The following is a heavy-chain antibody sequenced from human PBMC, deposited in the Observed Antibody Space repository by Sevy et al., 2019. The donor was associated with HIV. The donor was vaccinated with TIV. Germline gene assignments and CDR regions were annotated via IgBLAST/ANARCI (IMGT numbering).Heavy chain of an antibody. V-gene: IGHV3-7*01. CDR2: IKQDGSVK. D-gene: IGHD5-12*01. CDR1: GFAFRTFW. J-gene: IGHJ4*02. Sequence: GGSLRLSCAASGFAFRTFWMSWVRHAPGKGLEWVANIKQDGSVKYYMDSVKGRFTISRDNAKNSLYLQMSSLTVEDTAVYYCAKQRGWICSHDVCSPYYSDSWGQGTLVTVSS. CDR3: AKQRGWICSHDVCSPYYSDS.